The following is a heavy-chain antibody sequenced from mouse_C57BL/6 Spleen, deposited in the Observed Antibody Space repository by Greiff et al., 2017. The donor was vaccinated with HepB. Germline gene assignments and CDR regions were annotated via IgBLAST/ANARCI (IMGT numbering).Heavy chain of an antibody. CDR1: GYTFTNYW. CDR2: IYPGGGYT. V-gene: IGHV1-63*01. J-gene: IGHJ1*03. Sequence: QVQLQQSGAELVRPGTSVKMSCKASGYTFTNYWIGWAKQRPGHGLEWIGDIYPGGGYTNYNEKFKGKATLTADKSSSTAYMQFSSLTSEDSAIYYCARSYYYGSSHWYFDVWGTGTTVTVSS. CDR3: ARSYYYGSSHWYFDV. D-gene: IGHD1-1*01.